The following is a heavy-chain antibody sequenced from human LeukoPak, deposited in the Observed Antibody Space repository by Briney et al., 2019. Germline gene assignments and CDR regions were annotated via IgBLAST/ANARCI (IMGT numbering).Heavy chain of an antibody. CDR1: GFTVSSNY. J-gene: IGHJ3*02. Sequence: GGSLRLSCTASGFTVSSNYMSWVRQAPGKGLEWVSVIYSGGSTYYADSVKGRFTISRDNSKNTLYLQMNSLRAEDTAVYYCARGWRPYYDSSGYLHAFDIWGQGTMVTVSS. CDR2: IYSGGST. D-gene: IGHD3-22*01. CDR3: ARGWRPYYDSSGYLHAFDI. V-gene: IGHV3-53*01.